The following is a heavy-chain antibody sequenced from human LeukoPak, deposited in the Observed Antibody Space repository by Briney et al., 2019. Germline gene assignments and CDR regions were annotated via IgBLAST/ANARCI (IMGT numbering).Heavy chain of an antibody. CDR2: ISRSGGST. CDR3: AKDNPSSGNLLHYFQH. D-gene: IGHD1-26*01. J-gene: IGHJ1*01. Sequence: PGGSLRLSCAASGFTFSNYDMSWVRQAPGKGPEWVSGISRSGGSTYYADSVRGRFTISRDNSKHTLYLQMNSLRVEDTAVYYCAKDNPSSGNLLHYFQHWGQGTLVTVSS. CDR1: GFTFSNYD. V-gene: IGHV3-23*01.